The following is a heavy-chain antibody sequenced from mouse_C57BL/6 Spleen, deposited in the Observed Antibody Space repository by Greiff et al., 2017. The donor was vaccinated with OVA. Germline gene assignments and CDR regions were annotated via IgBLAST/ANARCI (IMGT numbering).Heavy chain of an antibody. CDR1: GYTFTSYW. Sequence: EVQLQQSGTVLARPGASVKMSCKTSGYTFTSYWMHWVKQRPGQGLEWIGAIYPGNSDTSYNQKFKGKAKLTAVTSASTAYMELSSLTNEDSAVYYCHYGYDGGWYFDVWGTGTTVTVSS. CDR2: IYPGNSDT. CDR3: HYGYDGGWYFDV. D-gene: IGHD2-2*01. V-gene: IGHV1-5*01. J-gene: IGHJ1*03.